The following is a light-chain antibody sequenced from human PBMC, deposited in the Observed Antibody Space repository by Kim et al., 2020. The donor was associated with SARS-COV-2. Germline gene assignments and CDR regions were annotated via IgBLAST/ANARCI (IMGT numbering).Light chain of an antibody. J-gene: IGKJ4*01. V-gene: IGKV3-11*01. CDR2: DAS. Sequence: EIVLTQSPATLSLSPGERATLSCRASQSVSTSVAWFQHKPGQAPRLLIHDASYRATGIPARFSGSGSGTDFTLTITGLQADDFAVYYCQQREDWPLTFGGGTKVDIK. CDR3: QQREDWPLT. CDR1: QSVSTS.